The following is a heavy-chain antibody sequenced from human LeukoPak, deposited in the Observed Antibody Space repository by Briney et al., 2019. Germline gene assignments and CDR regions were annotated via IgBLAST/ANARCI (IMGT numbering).Heavy chain of an antibody. CDR2: ISSNGGST. J-gene: IGHJ4*02. D-gene: IGHD2-15*01. V-gene: IGHV3-64D*06. CDR3: VKERGYCSGGSCYFDY. CDR1: GFTFSSYA. Sequence: PGGSLRLSRSASGFTFSSYAMHWVRPAPGKGLEYVSAISSNGGSTYYADSVKGRFTISRDNSKNTLYLQMNSLRAEDTAVYYCVKERGYCSGGSCYFDYWGQGTLVTVSS.